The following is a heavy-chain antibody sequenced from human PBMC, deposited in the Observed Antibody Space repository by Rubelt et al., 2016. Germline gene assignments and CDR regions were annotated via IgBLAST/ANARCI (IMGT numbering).Heavy chain of an antibody. Sequence: SCAASGFTFSSYAMSWVRQAPGKGLEWVSTITGSGGGTYYADSVKGRFTISRDNSKNTLYLQMNSLRAEDTAVYHCAKAGATTTMTWFDPWGQGTLVTVSS. V-gene: IGHV3-23*01. J-gene: IGHJ5*02. CDR2: ITGSGGGT. CDR3: AKAGATTTMTWFDP. CDR1: GFTFSSYA. D-gene: IGHD1-26*01.